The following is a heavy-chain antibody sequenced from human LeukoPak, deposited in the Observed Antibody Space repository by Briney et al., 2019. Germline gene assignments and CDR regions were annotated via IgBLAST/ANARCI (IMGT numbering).Heavy chain of an antibody. Sequence: ASVKVSCKASGYTFTGYYMHWVRQAPGQGLEWMGWINPNSGGTNYAQKFQGRVTMTRDKSISTAYMELSSLRSDDTAVYYCAKGGYFGAKEKYYFDYWGQGTLVTVSS. CDR2: INPNSGGT. CDR1: GYTFTGYY. D-gene: IGHD2-2*03. J-gene: IGHJ4*02. V-gene: IGHV1-2*02. CDR3: AKGGYFGAKEKYYFDY.